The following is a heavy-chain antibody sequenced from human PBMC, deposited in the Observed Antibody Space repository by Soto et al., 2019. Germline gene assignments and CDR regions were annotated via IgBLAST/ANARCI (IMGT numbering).Heavy chain of an antibody. CDR3: ARPYDSSGYLAFDI. CDR1: GYSFTNYW. CDR2: IYPGDSDT. V-gene: IGHV5-51*01. J-gene: IGHJ3*02. D-gene: IGHD3-22*01. Sequence: GESLKISCKGSGYSFTNYWIGWVRQMPGKGLEWMGIIYPGDSDTRYSPSFQGQVTISADKSITTAYLQWSSLKASDTAMHYCARPYDSSGYLAFDIWGQGTMVTVSS.